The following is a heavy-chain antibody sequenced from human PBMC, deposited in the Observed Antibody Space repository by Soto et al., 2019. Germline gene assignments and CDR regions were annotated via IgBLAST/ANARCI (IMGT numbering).Heavy chain of an antibody. Sequence: ASVKVSCKASGYTFTSYYMHWVRQAPGQGLEWMGIINPSGGNTSYAQKFQGRVTMTRDTSTSTVYMELSSLRSEDTAVYYCARDIGIAAALYGMDVWGQGTTVTVS. CDR2: INPSGGNT. V-gene: IGHV1-46*01. CDR1: GYTFTSYY. J-gene: IGHJ6*02. D-gene: IGHD6-13*01. CDR3: ARDIGIAAALYGMDV.